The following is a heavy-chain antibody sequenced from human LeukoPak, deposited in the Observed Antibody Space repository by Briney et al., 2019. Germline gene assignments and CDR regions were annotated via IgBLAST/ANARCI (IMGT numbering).Heavy chain of an antibody. V-gene: IGHV3-23*01. Sequence: GGSLRLSCAASGFTFSSYAMSWVRQAPGKGLEWVSAISGSGGSTYHADSVKGRFTISRDNSKNMLYLQMNSLRAEDTAVYYCAKSHGDYYYYYGMDVWGQGTTVTVSS. CDR3: AKSHGDYYYYYGMDV. CDR2: ISGSGGST. CDR1: GFTFSSYA. J-gene: IGHJ6*02. D-gene: IGHD4-17*01.